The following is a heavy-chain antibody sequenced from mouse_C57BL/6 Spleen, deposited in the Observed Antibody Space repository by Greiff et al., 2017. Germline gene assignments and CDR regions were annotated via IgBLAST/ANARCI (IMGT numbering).Heavy chain of an antibody. CDR3: ARDMVTTGYYFDY. J-gene: IGHJ2*01. D-gene: IGHD2-2*01. V-gene: IGHV1-82*01. CDR2: IYPGDGDT. Sequence: VQLQQSGPELVKPGASVKISCKASGYAFSSSWMNWVKQRPGKGLEWIGRIYPGDGDTNYNGKFKGKATLTADKSSSTAYMQLSSLTSEDSAVYFCARDMVTTGYYFDYWGQGTTLTVSS. CDR1: GYAFSSSW.